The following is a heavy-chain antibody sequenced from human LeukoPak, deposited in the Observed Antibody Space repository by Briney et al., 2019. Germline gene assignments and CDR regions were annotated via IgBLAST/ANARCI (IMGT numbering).Heavy chain of an antibody. Sequence: SETLSLTCTVSGGSVSSGSYYWSWIRQPPGQGLEWIGYIYYSGSTNYNPSLKSRVTISVDTSKNQFSLKLSSVTAADTAVYYCARVQLRGAFDIWGQGTMVTVSS. J-gene: IGHJ3*02. CDR3: ARVQLRGAFDI. CDR1: GGSVSSGSYY. V-gene: IGHV4-61*01. D-gene: IGHD1-26*01. CDR2: IYYSGST.